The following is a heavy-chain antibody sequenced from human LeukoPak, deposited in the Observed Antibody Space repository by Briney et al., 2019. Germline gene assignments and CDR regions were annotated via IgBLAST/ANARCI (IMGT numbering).Heavy chain of an antibody. CDR3: ARVWELSFDY. CDR2: SYSGGTS. CDR1: GFTVSTDH. V-gene: IGHV3-53*01. J-gene: IGHJ4*02. Sequence: GGSLRLSCAASGFTVSTDHMSWVRQAPGKGLEWVAVSYSGGTSQYAESVKGRFTISRDNSKNTLDLQMNSLRVEDTALHYCARVWELSFDYWGQGTLVTVSS. D-gene: IGHD1-26*01.